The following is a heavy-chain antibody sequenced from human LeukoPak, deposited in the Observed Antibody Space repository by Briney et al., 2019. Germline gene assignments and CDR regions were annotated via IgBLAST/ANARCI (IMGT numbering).Heavy chain of an antibody. CDR1: GFTFSSYA. D-gene: IGHD5-24*01. CDR2: ISGSGGST. Sequence: PGGSLRLSCAASGFTFSSYAMSWVRQAPGKGLEWVSAISGSGGSTYYADSLKGRFTISRDNAKNSLYLQMNSLRAEDTAVYYCASHPDGYNPFDYWGQGTLVTVSS. V-gene: IGHV3-23*01. CDR3: ASHPDGYNPFDY. J-gene: IGHJ4*02.